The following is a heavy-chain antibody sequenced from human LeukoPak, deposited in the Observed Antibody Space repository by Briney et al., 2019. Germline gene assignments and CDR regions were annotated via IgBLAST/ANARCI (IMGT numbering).Heavy chain of an antibody. J-gene: IGHJ6*02. V-gene: IGHV4-59*01. CDR3: AREVVGADYYYGMDV. CDR2: IYYSGST. Sequence: SETLSLTCTVSGGSISSYYWSWIRQPPGKGLEWIGYIYYSGSTNYNPSLKSRVTISVDTSKNQFSLKLSSVTAADTAVYYCAREVVGADYYYGMDVRGQGTTVTVSS. CDR1: GGSISSYY. D-gene: IGHD1-26*01.